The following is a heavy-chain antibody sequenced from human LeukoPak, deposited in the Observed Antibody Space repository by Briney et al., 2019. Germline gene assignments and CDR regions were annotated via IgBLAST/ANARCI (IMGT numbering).Heavy chain of an antibody. J-gene: IGHJ4*02. CDR1: GFTFSSYW. CDR2: IKRDGSEK. Sequence: GGSLRLSCAASGFTFSSYWMSWVRQAPGKGLEWVANIKRDGSEKYYVDSVKGRFTISRDNAKNSLYLQMNSLRAEDTAVYYCAKVLRFLEWLSIGTVGFDYWGQGTLVTVSS. V-gene: IGHV3-7*01. CDR3: AKVLRFLEWLSIGTVGFDY. D-gene: IGHD3-3*01.